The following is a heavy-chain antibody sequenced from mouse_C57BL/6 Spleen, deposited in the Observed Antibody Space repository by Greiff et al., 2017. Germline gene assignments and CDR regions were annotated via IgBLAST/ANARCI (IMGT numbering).Heavy chain of an antibody. J-gene: IGHJ3*01. CDR2: IDPETGGT. CDR3: TRSGGYDWFAY. Sequence: QVQLKESGAELVRPGASVTLSCKASGYTFTDYEMHWVKQTPVHGLEWIGAIDPETGGTAYNQKFKGKAILTADKSSSTAYMELRSLTSEDSAVYYCTRSGGYDWFAYWGQGTLVTVSA. CDR1: GYTFTDYE. V-gene: IGHV1-15*01. D-gene: IGHD2-2*01.